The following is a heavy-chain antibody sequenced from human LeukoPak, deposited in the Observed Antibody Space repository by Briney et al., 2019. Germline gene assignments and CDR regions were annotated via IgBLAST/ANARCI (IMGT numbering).Heavy chain of an antibody. J-gene: IGHJ4*02. CDR1: GYTLTELS. V-gene: IGHV1-24*01. D-gene: IGHD2-2*01. CDR2: FDPEDGET. CDR3: ARGYCSSTSCYASGHNFDY. Sequence: ASVKVSCKVSGYTLTELSMHWVRQAPGKGLEWMGGFDPEDGETIYAQKFQGRVTMTEDTSTDTAYMELSSLRSDDTAVYYCARGYCSSTSCYASGHNFDYWGQGTLVTVSS.